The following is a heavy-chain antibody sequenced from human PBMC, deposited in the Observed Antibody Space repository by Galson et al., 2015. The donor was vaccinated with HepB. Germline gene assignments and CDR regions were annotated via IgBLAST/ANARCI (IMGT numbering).Heavy chain of an antibody. CDR3: ARAFRTYCSGGSCYSAPFDY. J-gene: IGHJ4*02. D-gene: IGHD2-15*01. CDR1: GYTFTGYY. CDR2: LNPNSGGT. Sequence: SVKVSCKASGYTFTGYYMHWVRQAPGQGLEWMGWLNPNSGGTNYAQKFQGRVTMTRDTSISTAYMELSRLRSDDTAVYYCARAFRTYCSGGSCYSAPFDYWGQGTLVTVSS. V-gene: IGHV1-2*02.